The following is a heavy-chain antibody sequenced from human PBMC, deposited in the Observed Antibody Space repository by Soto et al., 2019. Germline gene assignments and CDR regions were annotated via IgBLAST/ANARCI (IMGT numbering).Heavy chain of an antibody. CDR1: GFTFSSYA. J-gene: IGHJ6*02. Sequence: PGGSLRLSCAASGFTFSSYAIHWVRQAPGKGLEWVAVISYDGSNKYYADSVKGRFTISRDNSKNTLYLQMNSLRAEDTAVYYCARDIAAAAYGMDVWGQGTKVTVSS. CDR3: ARDIAAAAYGMDV. CDR2: ISYDGSNK. D-gene: IGHD6-13*01. V-gene: IGHV3-30-3*01.